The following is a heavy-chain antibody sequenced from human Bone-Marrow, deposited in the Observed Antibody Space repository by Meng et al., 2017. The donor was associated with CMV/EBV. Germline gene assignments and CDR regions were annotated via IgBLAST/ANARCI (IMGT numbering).Heavy chain of an antibody. CDR3: AKDSSSSDYGMDV. J-gene: IGHJ6*02. CDR1: GFTFDDYT. D-gene: IGHD6-6*01. Sequence: GESLKISCAASGFTFDDYTRHWVRQAPGKGLEWVSLISWDGGSTYYADSVKGRFTISRDNSKNSLYLQMNSLRTEDTALYYCAKDSSSSDYGMDVWGQGTTDTVSS. V-gene: IGHV3-43*01. CDR2: ISWDGGST.